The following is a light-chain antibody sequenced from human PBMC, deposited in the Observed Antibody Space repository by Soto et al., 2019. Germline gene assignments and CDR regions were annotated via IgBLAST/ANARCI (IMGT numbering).Light chain of an antibody. Sequence: DIVMTQSPLSLPVTPGEPASISCRSSQSLLLSNGYNYLDWYLQKPGQSPQLLIYLGSNRASGVPDRFSGSGSGTDFTLKISRVEAEDVGVYYCMQALQTWTFGQGTKVDIK. CDR2: LGS. J-gene: IGKJ1*01. V-gene: IGKV2-28*01. CDR1: QSLLLSNGYNY. CDR3: MQALQTWT.